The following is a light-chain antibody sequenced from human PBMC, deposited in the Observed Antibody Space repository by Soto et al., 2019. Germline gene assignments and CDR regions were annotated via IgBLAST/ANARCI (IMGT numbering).Light chain of an antibody. J-gene: IGKJ1*01. V-gene: IGKV3-11*01. CDR3: QQRSNWPRT. Sequence: IVLSQSAVTVSLSQGERATLSCRAGQNISSYLIWYQQKPGQAPRLLMYDVSNRATGIPARFSGSGSGTDFTLTISSLEPEDLAVYYCQQRSNWPRTFGQGTKVDIK. CDR2: DVS. CDR1: QNISSY.